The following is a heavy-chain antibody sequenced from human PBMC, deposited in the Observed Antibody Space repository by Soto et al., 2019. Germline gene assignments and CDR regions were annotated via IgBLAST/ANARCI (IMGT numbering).Heavy chain of an antibody. CDR2: TRNKANRYST. CDR3: ARATVSNMDV. V-gene: IGHV3-72*01. D-gene: IGHD4-17*01. J-gene: IGHJ6*03. CDR1: GFTFSDHY. Sequence: PGGSLRLSCAASGFTFSDHYMDWVRQAPGKGLEWVGRTRNKANRYSTEYAASVKCRFTISRDDSKNSVYLQMNSLKTEDMAVYYCARATVSNMDVWGKGTMVTVSS.